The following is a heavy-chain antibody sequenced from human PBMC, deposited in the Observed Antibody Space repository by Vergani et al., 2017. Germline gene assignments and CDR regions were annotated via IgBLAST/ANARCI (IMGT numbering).Heavy chain of an antibody. Sequence: EVQLVESGGGLVQPGGSLRLSCADSGFTFSSYDMHWVRQATRKGLEWVSAIGTAGYTYYPGSVEGRFTISRENAKNSLYLQLNSLRAGDTDIYSCARAVSTTVGDPPGYWGQGTLVTVSS. CDR2: IGTAGYT. CDR3: ARAVSTTVGDPPGY. CDR1: GFTFSSYD. V-gene: IGHV3-13*01. D-gene: IGHD4-23*01. J-gene: IGHJ4*02.